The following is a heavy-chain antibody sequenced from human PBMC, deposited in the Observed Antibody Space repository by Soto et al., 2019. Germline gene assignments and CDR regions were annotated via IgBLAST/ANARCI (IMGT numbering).Heavy chain of an antibody. CDR2: IYATGTT. CDR3: VRDGTKTLRDWFDP. V-gene: IGHV4-4*07. CDR1: GASISGFY. J-gene: IGHJ5*02. D-gene: IGHD1-1*01. Sequence: TLSLTCTVSGASISGFYWSWIRKSAGKGLEWIGRIYATGTTDYNPSLKSRVMMSVDTSKKQFSLKLRSVTAADTAVYYCVRDGTKTLRDWFDPWGQGIPVTVSS.